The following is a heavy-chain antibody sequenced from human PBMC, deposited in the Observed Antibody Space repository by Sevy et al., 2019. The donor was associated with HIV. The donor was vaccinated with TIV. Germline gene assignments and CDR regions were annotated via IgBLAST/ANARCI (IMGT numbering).Heavy chain of an antibody. D-gene: IGHD3-22*01. J-gene: IGHJ3*02. CDR1: GGSIGRYY. V-gene: IGHV4-59*01. Sequence: SETLSLTCTVSGGSIGRYYWSWIRQSPGRGLEWIGYIYYDGSTDYNSSLKSRFTISLDTSKNQFSLSLNSVTAADTAVYYCARDAGNYHDSSNYYYVYAFDIWGQGTLVTVSS. CDR3: ARDAGNYHDSSNYYYVYAFDI. CDR2: IYYDGST.